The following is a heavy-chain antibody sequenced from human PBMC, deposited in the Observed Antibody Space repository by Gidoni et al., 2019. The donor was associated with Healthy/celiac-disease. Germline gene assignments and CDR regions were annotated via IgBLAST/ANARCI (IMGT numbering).Heavy chain of an antibody. V-gene: IGHV1-69*01. D-gene: IGHD2-2*02. CDR1: GGTFSSYA. J-gene: IGHJ4*02. Sequence: YGKASGGTFSSYAISWVRQATGQGLEWMGGIIPIFGTANYAQKFQGRVTITADESTSTAYMELSSLRSEDTAVYYCARDPAGFYCSSTSCYTYWGQGTLVTVSS. CDR3: ARDPAGFYCSSTSCYTY. CDR2: IIPIFGTA.